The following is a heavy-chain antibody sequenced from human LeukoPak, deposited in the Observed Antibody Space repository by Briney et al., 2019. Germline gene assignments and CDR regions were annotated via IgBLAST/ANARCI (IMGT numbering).Heavy chain of an antibody. V-gene: IGHV4-61*02. Sequence: PSETLSLTCTVSGDSISSGDYYWSWIRQPAGKGLEWIGRISSSGSTNYNPSLKSRVTISVDTSKNQFSLKLSSVTAADTAVYYCARHPDYGDRYFDYWGQGTLVTVSS. D-gene: IGHD4-17*01. CDR3: ARHPDYGDRYFDY. J-gene: IGHJ4*02. CDR1: GDSISSGDYY. CDR2: ISSSGST.